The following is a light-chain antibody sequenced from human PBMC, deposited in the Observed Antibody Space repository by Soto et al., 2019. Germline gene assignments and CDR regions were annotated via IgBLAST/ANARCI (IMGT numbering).Light chain of an antibody. J-gene: IGLJ1*01. CDR1: SSDVGGYKH. V-gene: IGLV2-14*01. Sequence: QSALPQPASVSGSPGKSITISCTGTSSDVGGYKHVSWYQHHPGKAPKLMIYEVSNRPSGVSNRFSGSKSGYTASLTISGLQAEEEADYYCNSQRSRGTRVFGTGTKVTVL. CDR3: NSQRSRGTRV. CDR2: EVS.